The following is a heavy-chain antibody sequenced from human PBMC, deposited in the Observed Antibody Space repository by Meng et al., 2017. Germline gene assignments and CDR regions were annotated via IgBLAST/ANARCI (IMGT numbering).Heavy chain of an antibody. CDR1: GGSISSYY. J-gene: IGHJ3*02. D-gene: IGHD7-27*01. Sequence: GSLRLSCTVSGGSISSYYWSWIRQPAGKGLEWIGRIYTSGSTNYNPSLKSRVTMSVDTSKNQFSLKLSSVTAADTAVYYCARYRLAGKHAFDIWGHGTMVTVSS. V-gene: IGHV4-4*07. CDR3: ARYRLAGKHAFDI. CDR2: IYTSGST.